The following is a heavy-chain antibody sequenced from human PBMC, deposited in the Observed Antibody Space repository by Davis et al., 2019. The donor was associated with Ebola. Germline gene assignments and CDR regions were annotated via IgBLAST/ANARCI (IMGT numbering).Heavy chain of an antibody. CDR3: ARERGIVQTCGMDV. D-gene: IGHD2-8*01. Sequence: AASLPVSCKASGYTFPGYSMHWVRQAPGQGLEWMGWINPNSGGTNYAQKFQGRVTMTRDTSISTAYMELSRLRSDDTAVYYCARERGIVQTCGMDVWGQGTTVTVSS. J-gene: IGHJ6*02. CDR1: GYTFPGYS. CDR2: INPNSGGT. V-gene: IGHV1-2*02.